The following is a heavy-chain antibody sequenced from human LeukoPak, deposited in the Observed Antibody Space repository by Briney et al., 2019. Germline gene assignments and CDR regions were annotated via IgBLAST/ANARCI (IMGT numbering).Heavy chain of an antibody. CDR2: INSDGSST. CDR1: GFTFSSYW. D-gene: IGHD3-9*01. V-gene: IGHV3-74*01. Sequence: GGSLRLSCAASGFTFSSYWMHWVRQAPGKGLVWVSRINSDGSSTSYADSVKGRFTISRDNAKNTLYLQMNSLRAEDTAVYYCASGRYFDLRPFDYWGQGTLVTVSS. J-gene: IGHJ4*02. CDR3: ASGRYFDLRPFDY.